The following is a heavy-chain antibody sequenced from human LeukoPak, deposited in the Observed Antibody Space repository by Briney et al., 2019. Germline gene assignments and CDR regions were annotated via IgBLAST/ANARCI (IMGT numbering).Heavy chain of an antibody. V-gene: IGHV4-38-2*02. CDR1: GYSISSGYY. Sequence: PSEALSLTCTVSGYSISSGYYWGWIRQPPGKGLEWIGNIYHSGTTSYNPSLKNRVTISVDTSKNQFSLKLSSVTAADTAVYYCARGLRYFDWTFDPWGQGTLVTVSS. D-gene: IGHD3-9*01. CDR2: IYHSGTT. J-gene: IGHJ5*02. CDR3: ARGLRYFDWTFDP.